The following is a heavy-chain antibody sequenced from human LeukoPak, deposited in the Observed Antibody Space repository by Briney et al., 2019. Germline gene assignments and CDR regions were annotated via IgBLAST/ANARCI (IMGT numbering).Heavy chain of an antibody. J-gene: IGHJ3*02. CDR1: GGSIFSSSYH. CDR2: IFYTGST. Sequence: SETLSLTCTVSGGSIFSSSYHWGWIRQPPGKGLEWIGNIFYTGSTYYNPSLKSRVTISVDTAKNQFSLKLSSVTAADTAVYYCARDKWEPRYAFDIWGQGTMVTVSS. D-gene: IGHD1-26*01. CDR3: ARDKWEPRYAFDI. V-gene: IGHV4-39*07.